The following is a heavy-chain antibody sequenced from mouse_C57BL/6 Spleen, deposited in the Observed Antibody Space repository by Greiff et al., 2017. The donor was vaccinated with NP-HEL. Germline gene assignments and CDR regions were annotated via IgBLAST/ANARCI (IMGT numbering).Heavy chain of an antibody. D-gene: IGHD1-1*01. Sequence: EVKLVESGAELVRPGASVKLSCTASGFNIKDDYMHWVKQRPEQGLEWIGWIDPENGDTEYASKFQGKATITADTSSNTAYLQLSSLTSEDTAVYYCTTGTVVPYWGQGTTLTVSS. V-gene: IGHV14-4*01. CDR2: IDPENGDT. CDR1: GFNIKDDY. CDR3: TTGTVVPY. J-gene: IGHJ2*01.